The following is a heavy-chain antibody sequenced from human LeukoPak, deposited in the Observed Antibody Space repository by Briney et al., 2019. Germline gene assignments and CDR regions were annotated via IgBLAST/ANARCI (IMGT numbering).Heavy chain of an antibody. CDR3: AKHSHDGSAPYYEVQFDS. CDR2: ISRTGVAT. J-gene: IGHJ4*02. D-gene: IGHD3-22*01. V-gene: IGHV3-23*01. Sequence: GGSLRLSCAASGFTASSNYMSWVRQAPGKGLEWVSTISRTGVATYYANSVKGRFTISRDNSKNTVYLQMNSLRAEDTAVYYCAKHSHDGSAPYYEVQFDSWGQGTLVTVSS. CDR1: GFTASSNY.